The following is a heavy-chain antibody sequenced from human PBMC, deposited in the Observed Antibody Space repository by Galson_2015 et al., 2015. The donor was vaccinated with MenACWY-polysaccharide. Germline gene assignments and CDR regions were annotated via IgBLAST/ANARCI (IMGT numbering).Heavy chain of an antibody. Sequence: SLRLSCAASGFSFRSYWMSWVRQAPGKGLEWVADIKQDGSEEYYVDSVEGRFAISRDTARKSLYLQMNSLRAEDTAVYFCARDTGVSRTDDWSFDLWGRGSQVTVSS. J-gene: IGHJ2*01. CDR3: ARDTGVSRTDDWSFDL. V-gene: IGHV3-7*01. D-gene: IGHD1-7*01. CDR1: GFSFRSYW. CDR2: IKQDGSEE.